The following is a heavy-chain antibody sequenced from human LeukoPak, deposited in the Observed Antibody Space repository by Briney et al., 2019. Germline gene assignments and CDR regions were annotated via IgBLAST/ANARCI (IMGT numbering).Heavy chain of an antibody. D-gene: IGHD3-3*01. Sequence: PSETLSLTCAVSGYSISSGYYWGWIRQPPGKGLEWIGSIYHSGSTYYNPSLKSRVTISVDTSKNPFSLKLSSVTAADTAVYYCARSYYDFWSGYFNYFDYWGQGTLVTVSS. CDR2: IYHSGST. CDR1: GYSISSGYY. CDR3: ARSYYDFWSGYFNYFDY. V-gene: IGHV4-38-2*01. J-gene: IGHJ4*02.